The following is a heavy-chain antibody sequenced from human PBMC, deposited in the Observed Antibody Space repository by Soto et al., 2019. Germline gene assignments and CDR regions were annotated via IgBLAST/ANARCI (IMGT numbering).Heavy chain of an antibody. CDR1: GGSFPDFA. J-gene: IGHJ6*02. CDR3: AITPGGSHHALYFMDI. Sequence: QVQLVQSGPEVKKPGSSVRVSCKASGGSFPDFAVSWVRQAPGKGLEWMGGIIPLSTTPNYAQRFQARVTITADVSTNTVYMDLTSLTYDDTAVYYCAITPGGSHHALYFMDIWGQGTTVTVSS. V-gene: IGHV1-69*12. CDR2: IIPLSTTP. D-gene: IGHD1-26*01.